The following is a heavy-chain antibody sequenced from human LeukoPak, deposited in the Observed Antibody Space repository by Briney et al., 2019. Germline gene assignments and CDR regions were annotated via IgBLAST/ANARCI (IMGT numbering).Heavy chain of an antibody. J-gene: IGHJ4*02. CDR2: IKQDGSEK. CDR3: ARDFDYFDY. Sequence: PGGSLRLSCAASGFTFSSYWMSWVRQAPGKGLEWVANIKQDGSEKDYVDSVKGRFTISRDNAKKSLFLQMNSLRAEDTAVYYCARDFDYFDYWGQGTLVTVSS. V-gene: IGHV3-7*01. D-gene: IGHD3-3*01. CDR1: GFTFSSYW.